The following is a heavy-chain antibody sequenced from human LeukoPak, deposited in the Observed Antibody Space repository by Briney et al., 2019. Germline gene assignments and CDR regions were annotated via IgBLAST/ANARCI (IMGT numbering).Heavy chain of an antibody. J-gene: IGHJ4*02. V-gene: IGHV1-8*03. CDR1: GYSFSTHW. Sequence: ASVKVSCKASGYSFSTHWMHWVRQAPGQGLEWMGWMNPNSGNTGYAQKFQGRVTITRNTSISTAYMELSSLRSEDTAVYYCARADRIAAAGTDYWGQGTLVTVSS. CDR3: ARADRIAAAGTDY. CDR2: MNPNSGNT. D-gene: IGHD6-13*01.